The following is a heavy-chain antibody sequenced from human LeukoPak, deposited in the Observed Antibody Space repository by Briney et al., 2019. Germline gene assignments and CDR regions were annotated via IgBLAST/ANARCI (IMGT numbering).Heavy chain of an antibody. D-gene: IGHD3-22*01. Sequence: PGGSLRLSCAASGFTFSSYGMHWVRQAPGKGLEWVAVISYDGGNKYYADSVKGRFTISRDNSKNTLYLQMNSLRAEDTALYYCARDGDSSGYYGYYFDYWGQGTLVTVSS. V-gene: IGHV3-30*19. CDR1: GFTFSSYG. CDR3: ARDGDSSGYYGYYFDY. CDR2: ISYDGGNK. J-gene: IGHJ4*02.